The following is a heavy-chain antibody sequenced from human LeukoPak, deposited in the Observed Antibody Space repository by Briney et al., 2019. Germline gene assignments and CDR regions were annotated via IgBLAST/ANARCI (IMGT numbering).Heavy chain of an antibody. CDR2: IYYSGST. CDR1: GGSISSYY. D-gene: IGHD6-13*01. J-gene: IGHJ3*02. Sequence: SETLSLTCTVSGGSISSYYWSWIRQPPGKGLEWIGYIYYSGSTNYNPSLRSRVTISVDTSKNQFSLKLSSVTAADTAVYYCAREAAAVPREAFDIWGQGTMVTVSS. CDR3: AREAAAVPREAFDI. V-gene: IGHV4-59*08.